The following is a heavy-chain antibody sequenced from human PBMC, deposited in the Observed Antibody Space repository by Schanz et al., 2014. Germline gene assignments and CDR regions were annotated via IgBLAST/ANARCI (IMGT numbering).Heavy chain of an antibody. V-gene: IGHV4-61*02. CDR3: ARDTTWRLDL. J-gene: IGHJ2*01. CDR1: GGSIRSGTYY. Sequence: QVQLQESGPGLVKPSQTLSLTCTVSGGSIRSGTYYWSWIRQPAGKALEWVGRVFPNGITNYNPSLKSRVTISRDTSNNQFSRTRSSLTAADTAVEYCARDTTWRLDLWGRGSLVTVSS. CDR2: VFPNGIT. D-gene: IGHD1-1*01.